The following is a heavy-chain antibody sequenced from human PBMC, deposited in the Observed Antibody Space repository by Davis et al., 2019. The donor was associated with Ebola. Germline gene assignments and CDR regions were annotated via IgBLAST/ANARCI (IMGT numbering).Heavy chain of an antibody. Sequence: GSLRLSCAASGFTFSTYSMSWVRQAPGKGLGWVATIPHVGSEKYYVDSVKGRFTSSRDNAKNSVYLQMNSLRAEDTAVYYCARDWAGLDVWGKGTTVTVSS. CDR2: IPHVGSEK. J-gene: IGHJ6*04. CDR3: ARDWAGLDV. V-gene: IGHV3-7*01. CDR1: GFTFSTYS. D-gene: IGHD3-16*01.